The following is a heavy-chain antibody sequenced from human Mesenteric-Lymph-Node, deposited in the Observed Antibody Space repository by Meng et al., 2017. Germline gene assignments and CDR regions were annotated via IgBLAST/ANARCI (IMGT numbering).Heavy chain of an antibody. D-gene: IGHD1-14*01. V-gene: IGHV7-4-1*02. Sequence: QVQLVQSGSELKKPGASVKVSCKASGYTFTNYAINWLRQAPGQGLEWMGWVNTNPGNPTYAQGFTGRFVFSLDTSVSTAYLHISSLKAEDTAVYYCARGSGESETGRFDYWGQGTLVTVSS. CDR3: ARGSGESETGRFDY. CDR1: GYTFTNYA. J-gene: IGHJ4*02. CDR2: VNTNPGNP.